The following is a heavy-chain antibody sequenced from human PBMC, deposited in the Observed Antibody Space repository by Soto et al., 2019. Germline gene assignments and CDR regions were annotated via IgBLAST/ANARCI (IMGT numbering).Heavy chain of an antibody. D-gene: IGHD6-13*01. CDR2: IYHSGST. V-gene: IGHV4-4*02. CDR1: GDSISSSKW. Sequence: QVQLQESGPGLVKPSGTLSLTCAVSGDSISSSKWWSWVRQPPGKGLEWIGEIYHSGSTNYNPSLKSRVIISVAKSKNQFSLKLTSLTDADTAVYYCARGESQQQRDSWGQGTLVTVSS. J-gene: IGHJ4*02. CDR3: ARGESQQQRDS.